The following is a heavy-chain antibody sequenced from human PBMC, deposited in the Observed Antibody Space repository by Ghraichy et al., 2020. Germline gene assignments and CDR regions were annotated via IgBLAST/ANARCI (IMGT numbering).Heavy chain of an antibody. Sequence: GGSLNISCAASGFNFRSYAMSWVRQAPGKGLEWVTGFGGDPRITYYADSVKGRFTISRDNSRNTLYLQMNGLRVEDTALYYCAKEGQIGVAGFDCWGQGTLVTVSS. V-gene: IGHV3-23*01. D-gene: IGHD6-19*01. CDR2: FGGDPRIT. J-gene: IGHJ4*02. CDR1: GFNFRSYA. CDR3: AKEGQIGVAGFDC.